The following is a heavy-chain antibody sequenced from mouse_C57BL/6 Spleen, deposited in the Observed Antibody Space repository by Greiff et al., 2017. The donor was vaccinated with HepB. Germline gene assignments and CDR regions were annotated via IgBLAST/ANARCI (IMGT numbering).Heavy chain of an antibody. CDR3: ARCYYYGSSYVGYFDV. CDR2: ISDGGSYT. Sequence: EVQLVESGGGLVKPGGSLKLSCAASGFTFSSYAMSWVRQTPEKRLEWVATISDGGSYTYYPDNVKGRFTISRDNAKNNLYLQMSHLKSEDTAMYYCARCYYYGSSYVGYFDVWGTGTTVTVSS. J-gene: IGHJ1*03. D-gene: IGHD1-1*01. V-gene: IGHV5-4*01. CDR1: GFTFSSYA.